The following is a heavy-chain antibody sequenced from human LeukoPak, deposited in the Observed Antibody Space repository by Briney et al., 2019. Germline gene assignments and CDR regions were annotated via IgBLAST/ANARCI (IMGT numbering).Heavy chain of an antibody. J-gene: IGHJ4*02. V-gene: IGHV3-21*01. CDR2: ISSSSSYI. D-gene: IGHD6-6*01. CDR1: GFTFSSYS. CDR3: ARETSIAARNFDY. Sequence: GGSLGLSCAASGFTFSSYSMNWVRQAPGKGLEWVSSISSSSSYIYYADSVKGRFTISRDNAKNSLYLQMNSLRAEDTAVYYCARETSIAARNFDYWGQGTLVTVSS.